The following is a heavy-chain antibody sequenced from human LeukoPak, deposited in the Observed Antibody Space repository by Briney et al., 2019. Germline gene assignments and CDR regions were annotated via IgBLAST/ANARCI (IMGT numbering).Heavy chain of an antibody. CDR3: ARDWDVTDP. Sequence: GGSLRLSCAAPGFTFSSYSMNWVRQAPGKGLEWVSYISSSSTIYYADSVKGRFTIFRDNAKNSLYLQMNSLRAEDTAVYYCARDWDVTDPWGQGTLVTVSS. CDR2: ISSSSTI. J-gene: IGHJ5*02. V-gene: IGHV3-48*01. D-gene: IGHD1-26*01. CDR1: GFTFSSYS.